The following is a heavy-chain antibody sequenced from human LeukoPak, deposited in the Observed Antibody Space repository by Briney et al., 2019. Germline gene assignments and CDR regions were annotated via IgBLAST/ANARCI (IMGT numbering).Heavy chain of an antibody. CDR1: GFTFSDYY. CDR2: INHSGST. J-gene: IGHJ4*02. V-gene: IGHV4-34*01. CDR3: ARRVRSNCLDY. Sequence: KPGGSLRLSCAASGFTFSDYYMSWIRQPPGKGLEWIGEINHSGSTNYNPSLKSRVTISVDTSKNQFSLKLRSVTAADTAVYYCARRVRSNCLDYWGQGTLVTVSS. D-gene: IGHD6-13*01.